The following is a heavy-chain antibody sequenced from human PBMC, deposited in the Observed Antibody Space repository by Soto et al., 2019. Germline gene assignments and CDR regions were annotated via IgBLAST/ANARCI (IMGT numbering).Heavy chain of an antibody. CDR3: ARGGTTVTTTYYYYYYMDV. V-gene: IGHV3-21*01. D-gene: IGHD4-17*01. CDR1: GFTFSSYS. J-gene: IGHJ6*03. CDR2: ISSSSSYI. Sequence: EVPLVESGGGLVKPGGSLRLSCAASGFTFSSYSMNWVRQAPGKGLEWVSSISSSSSYIYYADSVKGRFTISRDNAKNSLYLQMNSLRAEDTAVYYCARGGTTVTTTYYYYYYMDVWGKGTTVTVSS.